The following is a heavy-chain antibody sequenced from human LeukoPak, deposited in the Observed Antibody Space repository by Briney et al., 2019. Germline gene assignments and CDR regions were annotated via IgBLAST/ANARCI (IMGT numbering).Heavy chain of an antibody. Sequence: PGGSLRLSCAASGFTVSTNYMTWVRQAPGKGPEWVSVIYSGGGTYYADPVKGRFTISGDNSKNTLYLQMNSLRAEDTAVYYCARPYYYDSSGYHGAFDIWGQGTMVTVSS. CDR1: GFTVSTNY. V-gene: IGHV3-53*01. CDR2: IYSGGGT. J-gene: IGHJ3*02. CDR3: ARPYYYDSSGYHGAFDI. D-gene: IGHD3-22*01.